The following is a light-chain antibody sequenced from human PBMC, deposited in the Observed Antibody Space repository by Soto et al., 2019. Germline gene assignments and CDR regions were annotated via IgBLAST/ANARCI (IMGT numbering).Light chain of an antibody. J-gene: IGKJ1*01. CDR2: TAS. Sequence: DLQMTQSPSAMSASVGDRITITCRASQGISNYLAWFQQKPGKVPKSLIYTASSFQYGVPSRFSGSGSGTEFTLTISSLQPEDFATYYCLQHHTFPWTFGQGTKVEIK. CDR1: QGISNY. V-gene: IGKV1-17*03. CDR3: LQHHTFPWT.